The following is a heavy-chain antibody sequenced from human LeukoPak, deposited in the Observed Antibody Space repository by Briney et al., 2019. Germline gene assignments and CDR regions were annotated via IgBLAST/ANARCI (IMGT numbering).Heavy chain of an antibody. D-gene: IGHD2-2*01. CDR1: GGSFSGYY. J-gene: IGHJ5*02. CDR2: INHSGST. CDR3: ARGQYCSSTSCFKKSFTRFDP. V-gene: IGHV4-34*01. Sequence: PSETLSLTCAVYGGSFSGYYWSWIRQPPGKGLEWIGEINHSGSTNYNPSLKSRVTISVDTSKNQFSLKLSSVTAADTAVYYCARGQYCSSTSCFKKSFTRFDPWGQGTLVTVSS.